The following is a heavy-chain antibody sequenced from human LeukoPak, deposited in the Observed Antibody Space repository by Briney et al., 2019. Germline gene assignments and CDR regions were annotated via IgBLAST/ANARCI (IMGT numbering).Heavy chain of an antibody. CDR3: ARGPARSGNRLGDFDY. D-gene: IGHD3-10*01. V-gene: IGHV1-2*02. CDR2: INPNSGGT. Sequence: GASVTVSCTASGYTLTGYYIHWVRQAPGQGLEWMGWINPNSGGTNYAQKFQGRVTMTRDTSISTAYMELSRLRSDDTAVYYCARGPARSGNRLGDFDYWGQGTLVTVSS. CDR1: GYTLTGYY. J-gene: IGHJ4*02.